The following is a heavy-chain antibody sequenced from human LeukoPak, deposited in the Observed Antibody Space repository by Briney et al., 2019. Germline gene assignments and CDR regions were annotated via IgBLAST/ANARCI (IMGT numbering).Heavy chain of an antibody. Sequence: HPGGSLRLSCATSGFTLSSYEMNWVRQAPGKGLEWVSHISTGGTTLYEDSVKGRFTISRDDAKNSLYLQMNSLRAEDTAIYYCARDSELAGDRSEYWGQGTLVTVSS. D-gene: IGHD1-7*01. V-gene: IGHV3-48*03. CDR1: GFTLSSYE. J-gene: IGHJ4*02. CDR3: ARDSELAGDRSEY. CDR2: ISTGGTTL.